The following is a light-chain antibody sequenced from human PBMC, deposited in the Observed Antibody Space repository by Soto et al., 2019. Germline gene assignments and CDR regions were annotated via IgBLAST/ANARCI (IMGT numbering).Light chain of an antibody. CDR3: HQYGGSSRA. V-gene: IGKV3D-20*01. CDR2: DAS. J-gene: IGKJ1*01. Sequence: EVVLTQSPATLSLSPGERATLSCGASQSVGSNFLAWYQQKPGLAPRLLIYDASSRATGIPDRFSGSGSGTDCTLTISRVEPEDSAVYYCHQYGGSSRAFGQGTGVEI. CDR1: QSVGSNF.